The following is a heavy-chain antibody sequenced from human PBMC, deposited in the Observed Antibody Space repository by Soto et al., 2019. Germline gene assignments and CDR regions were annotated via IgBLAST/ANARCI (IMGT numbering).Heavy chain of an antibody. D-gene: IGHD6-19*01. J-gene: IGHJ4*02. V-gene: IGHV3-33*01. CDR1: GFTFSSYG. CDR2: IWYDGSNK. Sequence: GGSLRLSCAASGFTFSSYGMHWVRQAPGKGLEWVAVIWYDGSNKYYADSVKGRFTISRDNSKNTLYLQMNSLRAEDTAVYYCARDYSSGWFDYWGQGTLVTVSS. CDR3: ARDYSSGWFDY.